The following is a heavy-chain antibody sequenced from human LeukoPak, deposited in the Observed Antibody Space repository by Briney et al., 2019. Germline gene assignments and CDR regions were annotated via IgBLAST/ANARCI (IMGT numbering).Heavy chain of an antibody. CDR1: GGTFSSYA. Sequence: ASVKVSCTASGGTFSSYAISWVRQAPGQGLEWMGGIIPIFGTANYAQKFQGRVTITADKSTSTAYMELSSLRSEDTAVYYCARVGLGSSSWYESNYYYYMDVWGKGTTVTVSS. CDR3: ARVGLGSSSWYESNYYYYMDV. V-gene: IGHV1-69*06. CDR2: IIPIFGTA. J-gene: IGHJ6*03. D-gene: IGHD6-13*01.